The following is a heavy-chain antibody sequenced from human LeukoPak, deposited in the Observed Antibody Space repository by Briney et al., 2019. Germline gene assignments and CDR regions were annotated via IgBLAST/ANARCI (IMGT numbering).Heavy chain of an antibody. CDR1: GGSSSSYY. J-gene: IGHJ3*02. CDR2: VYSSGSI. V-gene: IGHV4-4*07. D-gene: IGHD1-26*01. CDR3: AREKEWELLMGQVFDI. Sequence: PSETLSLTCTVSGGSSSSYYWSWIRQPAGKGLEWIGRVYSSGSINYNPSLKSRVTMSVDTSKNQFSLKLSSVTAADTAVYYCAREKEWELLMGQVFDIWGQGTMVTVSS.